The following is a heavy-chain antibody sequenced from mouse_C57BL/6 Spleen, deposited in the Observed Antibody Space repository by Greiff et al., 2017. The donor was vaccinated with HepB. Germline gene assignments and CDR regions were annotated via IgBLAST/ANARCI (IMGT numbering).Heavy chain of an antibody. J-gene: IGHJ4*01. CDR2: ISPGNSDT. Sequence: EVHLVESGTVLARPGASVKMSCKTSGYTFTSYWMHWVKQRPGQGLEWIGAISPGNSDTSYNQKFKGKAKLTAVTSASTAYMELSSLTNEDSAVYYCTRRDDYDGGDAMDYWGQGTSVTVSS. CDR3: TRRDDYDGGDAMDY. D-gene: IGHD2-4*01. V-gene: IGHV1-5*01. CDR1: GYTFTSYW.